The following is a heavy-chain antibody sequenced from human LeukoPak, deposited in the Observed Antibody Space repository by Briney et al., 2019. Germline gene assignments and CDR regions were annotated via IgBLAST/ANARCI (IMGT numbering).Heavy chain of an antibody. CDR1: GFTVSSNY. CDR2: IYGGGST. J-gene: IGHJ3*02. CDR3: ARVMAGTDDVFDI. V-gene: IGHV3-66*01. D-gene: IGHD6-19*01. Sequence: GGSLRLSCAASGFTVSSNYMSWVRQAPGKGLGWVSIIYGGGSTYFADSVKSRFTISRDNSKNTLYLQMNSLRAEDAAVYYGARVMAGTDDVFDIWGQGTVVTVSS.